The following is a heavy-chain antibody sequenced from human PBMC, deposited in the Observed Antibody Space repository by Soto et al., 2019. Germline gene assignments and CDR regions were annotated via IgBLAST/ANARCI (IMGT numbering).Heavy chain of an antibody. D-gene: IGHD3-9*01. CDR2: IYYSGST. CDR1: GGSISSGGFY. Sequence: SETLSLTCAVSGGSISSGGFYWGWIRQPPGKGLERIGSIYYSGSTYYNPSLKSRVTISVDTSKNQFSLKLSSVTAADTAVYYCARGPPYDILTGYYVYYYYGMDVWGQGTTVTVSS. J-gene: IGHJ6*02. CDR3: ARGPPYDILTGYYVYYYYGMDV. V-gene: IGHV4-39*07.